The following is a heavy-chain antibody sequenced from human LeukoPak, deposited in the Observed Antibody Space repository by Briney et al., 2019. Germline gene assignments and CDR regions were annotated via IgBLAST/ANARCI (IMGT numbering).Heavy chain of an antibody. J-gene: IGHJ4*02. CDR1: GFTFSSYA. V-gene: IGHV3-23*01. CDR3: AKDPILTGYYSTFDY. D-gene: IGHD3-9*01. CDR2: ISGSGGNT. Sequence: PGGSLRLSCAASGFTFSSYAMSWVRQAPGKGLEWVSAISGSGGNTYYADSVKGRFTISRDNSKNTLYLQMNSLRAEDTAVYYCAKDPILTGYYSTFDYWGQGTLVTVSS.